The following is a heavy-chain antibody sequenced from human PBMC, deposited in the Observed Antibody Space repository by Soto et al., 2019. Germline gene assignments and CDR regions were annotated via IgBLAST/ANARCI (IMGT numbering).Heavy chain of an antibody. J-gene: IGHJ6*02. CDR1: GFTFSSYA. CDR2: ISYDGSNK. CDR3: ARVGVTTASYYYYGMDV. D-gene: IGHD4-17*01. V-gene: IGHV3-30-3*01. Sequence: TGGSLRLSCAASGFTFSSYAMHWVRQAPGKGLEWVAVISYDGSNKYYADSVKGRFTISRDNSKNTLYLQMNSLRAEDTAVYYCARVGVTTASYYYYGMDVWGQGTTVTVSS.